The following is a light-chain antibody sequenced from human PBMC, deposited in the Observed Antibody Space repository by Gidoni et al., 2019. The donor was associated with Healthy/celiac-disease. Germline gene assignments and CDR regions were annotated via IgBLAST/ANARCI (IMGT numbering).Light chain of an antibody. CDR2: GNS. CDR3: QSYDSSLSGSWV. V-gene: IGLV1-40*01. Sequence: QSVLTQPPSVSGAPGQRVTISCTGSSSNIGAGYDVHWYQQLPGTAPQLLNYGNSNRPPGVPDRFSGPKSGPSAPLAITGPQAEDEADYFCQSYDSSLSGSWVFGGGTKLTVL. J-gene: IGLJ3*02. CDR1: SSNIGAGYD.